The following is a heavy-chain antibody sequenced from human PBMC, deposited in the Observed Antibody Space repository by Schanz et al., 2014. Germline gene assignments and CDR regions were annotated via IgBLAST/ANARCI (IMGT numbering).Heavy chain of an antibody. CDR2: ISSGGNP. J-gene: IGHJ4*02. CDR1: GFTFDKYA. CDR3: AKDAENTAMITDYFDY. Sequence: EVQLVESGGGLVQPGKSLRLSCAASGFTFDKYAMHWVRQAPGKGLEWVSSISSGGNPYYANSVKGRFGISRDNSENTLYLQMSSLRVEDTAVYYCAKDAENTAMITDYFDYWGQGTLVIVSS. V-gene: IGHV3-9*01. D-gene: IGHD5-18*01.